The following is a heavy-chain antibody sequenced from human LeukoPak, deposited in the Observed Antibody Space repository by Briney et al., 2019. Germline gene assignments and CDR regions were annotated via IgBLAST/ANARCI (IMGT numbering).Heavy chain of an antibody. CDR1: GFTFDDYA. CDR2: VRYDGTEK. J-gene: IGHJ5*02. CDR3: AKDLVRDRWFGES. D-gene: IGHD3-10*01. V-gene: IGHV3-30*02. Sequence: GESLKISCAASGFTFDDYAMHWVRQAPGKGLQWVAFVRYDGTEKYYADSVKGRFTISKDTSKNTLYLQMNSLTVEDTAVYYCAKDLVRDRWFGESWGQGTLVTVSS.